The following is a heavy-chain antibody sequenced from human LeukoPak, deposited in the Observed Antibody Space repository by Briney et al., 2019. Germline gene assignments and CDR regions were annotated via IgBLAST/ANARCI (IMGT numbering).Heavy chain of an antibody. CDR2: MNPNSGNT. D-gene: IGHD5-18*01. CDR3: ARGKGGYSCGYYYYYYMDV. CDR1: GYTFTSYD. Sequence: ASVKVSCKASGYTFTSYDINWVRQATGQGLEWMGWMNPNSGNTGYAQKFQGRVTMTRNTSISTAYMELSSLRSEDTAVYYCARGKGGYSCGYYYYYYMDVWGKGTTVTISS. J-gene: IGHJ6*03. V-gene: IGHV1-8*01.